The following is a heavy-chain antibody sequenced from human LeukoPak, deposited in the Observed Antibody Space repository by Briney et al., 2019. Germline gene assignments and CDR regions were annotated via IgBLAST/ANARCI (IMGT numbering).Heavy chain of an antibody. CDR3: ARGAVAHTWYYGMDL. Sequence: GGSLRLSCAASGFTFSSYSMNWVRQAPGEGLEWVSYISSSSSTIYYADSVKGRFTISRDNAKNSLYLQMNSLRDEDTAVYYCARGAVAHTWYYGMDLLPPGTTCTVSS. CDR1: GFTFSSYS. J-gene: IGHJ6*02. CDR2: ISSSSSTI. V-gene: IGHV3-48*02. D-gene: IGHD6-19*01.